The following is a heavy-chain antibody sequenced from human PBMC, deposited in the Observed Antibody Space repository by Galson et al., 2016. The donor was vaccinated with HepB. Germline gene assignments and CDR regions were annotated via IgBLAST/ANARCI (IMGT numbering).Heavy chain of an antibody. CDR1: GYRFTSYW. CDR3: ARHYYYDVRGNYYEPGKDVPDY. Sequence: QSGAEVKKPGESLKISCKGSGYRFTSYWIAWVRQKPGKGLEWMGYIYPGDSDTTYSPSFQGQVTISADKSISTAYLQWNSLKASDTAMYYCARHYYYDVRGNYYEPGKDVPDYWGQGTLVTVPP. V-gene: IGHV5-51*01. J-gene: IGHJ4*02. CDR2: IYPGDSDT. D-gene: IGHD3-22*01.